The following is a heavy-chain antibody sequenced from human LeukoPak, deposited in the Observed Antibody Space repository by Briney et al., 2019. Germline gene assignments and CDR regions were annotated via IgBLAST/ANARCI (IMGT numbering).Heavy chain of an antibody. CDR2: INPSGGST. D-gene: IGHD6-13*01. CDR3: AREGAAAGTLDYYYGMDV. Sequence: ASVKVSCKASGYTFTSYYIHCVRQAPGQGLEWMGIINPSGGSTSYAQKFQGRVTMTRDTSTSTVYMELSSLRSEDTAVYYCAREGAAAGTLDYYYGMDVWGQGTTVTVSS. CDR1: GYTFTSYY. V-gene: IGHV1-46*01. J-gene: IGHJ6*02.